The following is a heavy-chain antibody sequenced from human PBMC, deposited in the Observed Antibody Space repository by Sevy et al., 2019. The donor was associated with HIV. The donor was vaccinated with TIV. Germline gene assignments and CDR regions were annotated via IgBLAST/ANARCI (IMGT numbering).Heavy chain of an antibody. V-gene: IGHV3-30*09. D-gene: IGHD1-1*01. Sequence: GGSLRLSCAASGFTFRSFSMHWVRQAPGKWLEWVTTVSYDGSNTYYADSVKGRFAVFRDNSRNLLNLQMNNLRPEDTAVYYCALERLSSDVAEYFQNWGQGPPVTVSS. CDR3: ALERLSSDVAEYFQN. CDR2: VSYDGSNT. CDR1: GFTFRSFS. J-gene: IGHJ1*01.